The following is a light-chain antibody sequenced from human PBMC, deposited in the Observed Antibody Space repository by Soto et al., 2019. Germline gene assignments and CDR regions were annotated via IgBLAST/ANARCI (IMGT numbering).Light chain of an antibody. CDR3: QQRSNWPLT. V-gene: IGKV3-11*01. CDR2: DAS. J-gene: IGKJ4*01. Sequence: EIVLTQSPATLSLSPGAGATLSCRASQSLNSHLAWYQQKAGQAPRLLIYDASNRATGVPARFSGSGSGTDFTLTISSLEPEDFAVYYCQQRSNWPLTFGGRTKLDIK. CDR1: QSLNSH.